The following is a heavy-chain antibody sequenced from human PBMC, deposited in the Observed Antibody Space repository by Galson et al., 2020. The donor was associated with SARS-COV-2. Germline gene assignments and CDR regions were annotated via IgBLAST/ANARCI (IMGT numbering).Heavy chain of an antibody. D-gene: IGHD3-3*01. CDR1: GGSISSGGYS. V-gene: IGHV4-30-2*01. Sequence: SETLSLTCAVSGGSISSGGYSWSWIRQPPGKGLEWIGYIYHSGSTYYNPSLKSRVTISVDRSKNQFSLKLSSVTAADTAVYYCARGVLRFLEWSLSVSWSWCDPWGQGTLVTVSS. J-gene: IGHJ5*02. CDR2: IYHSGST. CDR3: ARGVLRFLEWSLSVSWSWCDP.